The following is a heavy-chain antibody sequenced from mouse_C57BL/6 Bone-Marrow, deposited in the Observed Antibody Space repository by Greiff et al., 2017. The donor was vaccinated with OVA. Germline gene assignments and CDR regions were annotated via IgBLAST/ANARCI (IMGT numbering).Heavy chain of an antibody. CDR1: GFTFNTYA. Sequence: EVQLQESGGGLVQPKGSLKLSCAASGFTFNTYAMHWVRQAPGKGLEWVARIRSKSSNYATYYADSVKDRFTISRDDSQSMLYLQMNNLKTEDTAMYYCVREELFLWLRRGFAYWGQGTLVTVSA. D-gene: IGHD2-2*01. CDR3: VREELFLWLRRGFAY. J-gene: IGHJ3*01. V-gene: IGHV10-3*01. CDR2: IRSKSSNYAT.